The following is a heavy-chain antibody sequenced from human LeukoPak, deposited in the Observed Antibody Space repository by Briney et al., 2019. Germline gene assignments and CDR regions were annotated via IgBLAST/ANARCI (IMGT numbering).Heavy chain of an antibody. V-gene: IGHV4-39*01. D-gene: IGHD3-10*01. CDR2: MFCSGST. CDR1: GGSISSHSYY. Sequence: PSETLSLTCTVSGGSISSHSYYWGWIRQPPGKGLEWIGSMFCSGSTNYNPSLKRRVTISVDTSKNQFSLRLSSVTAADTAMYYCARYGDYLDGSGTYYAPFDNWGQGTLVTASS. J-gene: IGHJ4*02. CDR3: ARYGDYLDGSGTYYAPFDN.